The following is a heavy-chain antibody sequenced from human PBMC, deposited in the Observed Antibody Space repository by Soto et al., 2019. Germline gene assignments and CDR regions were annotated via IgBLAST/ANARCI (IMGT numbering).Heavy chain of an antibody. J-gene: IGHJ3*02. D-gene: IGHD2-15*01. V-gene: IGHV4-31*03. CDR1: GGSISSGGYY. CDR2: IYYSGST. CDR3: ARVRYCSGGSCLSGAFDI. Sequence: QVQLQESGPGLVKPSQTLSLTCTVSGGSISSGGYYWSWIRQHPGKGLEWIGYIYYSGSTYYNPSLKSRVTISVDTSKNQSSLKLSSVTAADTAVYYCARVRYCSGGSCLSGAFDIWGQGTMVTVSS.